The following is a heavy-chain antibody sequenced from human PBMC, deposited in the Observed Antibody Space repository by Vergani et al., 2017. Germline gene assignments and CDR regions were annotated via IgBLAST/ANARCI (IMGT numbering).Heavy chain of an antibody. V-gene: IGHV1-69*01. CDR1: GGTFSSYA. Sequence: QVQLVQSGAEVKKPGSSVKVSCKASGGTFSSYAISWVRQAPGQGLEWMGGIIPIFGTANYAQKFQGGVTITADESPSTAYMELSSLRSEDTAVYYCARDRGGDGYNYFRYFDLWGRGTLVTVSS. D-gene: IGHD5-24*01. J-gene: IGHJ2*01. CDR2: IIPIFGTA. CDR3: ARDRGGDGYNYFRYFDL.